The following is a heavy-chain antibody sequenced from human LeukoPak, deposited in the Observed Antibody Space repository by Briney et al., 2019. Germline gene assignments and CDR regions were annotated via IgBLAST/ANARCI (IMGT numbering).Heavy chain of an antibody. CDR2: ISAYNGNT. CDR1: GYTFTNYG. V-gene: IGHV1-18*01. CDR3: ARPGMMNWFDP. J-gene: IGHJ5*02. Sequence: AASVTVSFKASGYTFTNYGISGVRQAPGQGREGMGWISAYNGNTNYAQKLQGRVTMTTDTFTSTAYMELRSLRSDDTAVYYCARPGMMNWFDPWGQGTLVTVSS. D-gene: IGHD3-16*01.